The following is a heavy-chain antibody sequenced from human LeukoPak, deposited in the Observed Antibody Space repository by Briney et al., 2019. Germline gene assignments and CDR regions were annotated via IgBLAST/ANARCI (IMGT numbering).Heavy chain of an antibody. CDR2: IPYDGSNK. J-gene: IGHJ4*02. CDR1: GFTFIDYA. V-gene: IGHV3-30*04. CDR3: ARDLQTGSFPEY. Sequence: GGSLRLSCAASGFTFIDYAMHWVRQAPGKGLEWVAVIPYDGSNKYYADSVKGRFTISRDNSKNTLYLQMNSLRAEDTAVYYCARDLQTGSFPEYWGQGALVTVSS. D-gene: IGHD1-26*01.